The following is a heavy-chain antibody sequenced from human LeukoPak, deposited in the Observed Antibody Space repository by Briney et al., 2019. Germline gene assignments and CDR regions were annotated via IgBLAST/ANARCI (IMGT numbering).Heavy chain of an antibody. Sequence: PSETLSLTCAVSGGSISSGGYSWSWIRQPPGKGLEWIGYIYHSGSTYYNPSLKSRVTISVDRSKNQFSLKLSSVTAADTAVYYCARAYGGGIFDYWGQGTLVTVSS. CDR2: IYHSGST. V-gene: IGHV4-30-2*01. J-gene: IGHJ4*02. CDR1: GGSISSGGYS. D-gene: IGHD4-23*01. CDR3: ARAYGGGIFDY.